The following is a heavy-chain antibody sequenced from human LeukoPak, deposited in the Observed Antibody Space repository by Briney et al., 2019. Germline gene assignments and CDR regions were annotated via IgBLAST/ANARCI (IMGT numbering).Heavy chain of an antibody. D-gene: IGHD3-22*01. CDR3: ARDVSHRLFYDSSGYYILFDY. CDR1: GYMFSSYG. J-gene: IGHJ4*02. CDR2: ISANNGNA. Sequence: ASVKVSCKASGYMFSSYGIRWVRQAPGQGLEWMGWISANNGNANYAQKLQGRVTMTRDTSTSTAYMELRSLRSDDTAVYYCARDVSHRLFYDSSGYYILFDYWGQGTLVTVSS. V-gene: IGHV1-18*01.